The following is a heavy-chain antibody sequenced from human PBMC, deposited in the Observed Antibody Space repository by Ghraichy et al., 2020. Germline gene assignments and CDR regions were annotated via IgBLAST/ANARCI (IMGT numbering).Heavy chain of an antibody. Sequence: SETLSLTCAVYGGSFSGYYWSWIRQPPGKGLEWIGEINHSGSTNYNPSLKSRVTISVDTSKNQFSLKLSSVTAADTAVYYCASGYSSGWEAYWGQGTLVTVSS. V-gene: IGHV4-34*01. CDR1: GGSFSGYY. J-gene: IGHJ4*02. CDR3: ASGYSSGWEAY. CDR2: INHSGST. D-gene: IGHD6-19*01.